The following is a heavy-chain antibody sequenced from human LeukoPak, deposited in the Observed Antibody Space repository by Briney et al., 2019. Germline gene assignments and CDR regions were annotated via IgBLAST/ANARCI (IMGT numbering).Heavy chain of an antibody. D-gene: IGHD3-22*01. CDR2: IRRKAYGGTT. V-gene: IGHV3-49*04. CDR3: TRVITTRFDP. J-gene: IGHJ5*02. Sequence: GGSLRLSRTVSGFTFGDYAMSWVRRAPGKGREGVGFIRRKAYGGTTEYAASVKGRFTISRNDSKSIAYLQMNSLKTEDTAVYYCTRVITTRFDPWGQGTLVTVSS. CDR1: GFTFGDYA.